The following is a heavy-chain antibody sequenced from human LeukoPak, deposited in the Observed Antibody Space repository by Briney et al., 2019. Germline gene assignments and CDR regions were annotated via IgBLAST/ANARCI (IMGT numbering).Heavy chain of an antibody. CDR3: ARGGIAADY. Sequence: SETLSLTCTVSGGSISSSSYYWGWIRQPPGKGLEWIGNTYYSGSTYYNPSLKSRVTISVDTSKNQFPLKLSSVTAADTAVYYCARGGIAADYWGQGTLVTVSS. D-gene: IGHD6-13*01. J-gene: IGHJ4*02. CDR1: GGSISSSSYY. V-gene: IGHV4-39*06. CDR2: TYYSGST.